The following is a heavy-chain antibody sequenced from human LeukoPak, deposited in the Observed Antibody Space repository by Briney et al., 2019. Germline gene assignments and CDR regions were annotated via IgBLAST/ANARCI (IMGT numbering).Heavy chain of an antibody. CDR2: IYYSGST. CDR1: GGSISSGGYY. V-gene: IGHV4-31*03. Sequence: PSETLSLTCTVSGGSISSGGYYWSWIRQHPGKGLEWIGYIYYSGSTYYNPSLKSRVTISVDASKNQFSLKLSSVTAADTAVYYCARHSGSSFRQAFDIWGQGTMVTVSS. J-gene: IGHJ3*02. D-gene: IGHD1-26*01. CDR3: ARHSGSSFRQAFDI.